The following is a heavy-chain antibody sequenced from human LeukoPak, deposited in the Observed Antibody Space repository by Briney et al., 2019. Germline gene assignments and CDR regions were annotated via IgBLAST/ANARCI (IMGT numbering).Heavy chain of an antibody. D-gene: IGHD1/OR15-1a*01. J-gene: IGHJ6*03. CDR2: IYYSGST. CDR1: GGSISSGGYY. Sequence: PSQNLSLNCTVSGGSISSGGYYWSWIRQHPGKGLEWIGYIYYSGSTYYNPSLKSRVTISVDTSKNQFSLKLSSVTAADTAVYYCATGTGVYYYYYYMDVWGKGTTVTVSS. CDR3: ATGTGVYYYYYYMDV. V-gene: IGHV4-31*03.